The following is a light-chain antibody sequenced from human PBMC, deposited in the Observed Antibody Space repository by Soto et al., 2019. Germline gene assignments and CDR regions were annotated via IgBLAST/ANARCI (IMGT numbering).Light chain of an antibody. CDR1: QSISSY. CDR3: QQTYSTPPYT. Sequence: DIQMTQSPSSLSASVGDRVATTCRASQSISSYLNWYQQKPGKAPKLLIYGASSLQGGVLPRFSGSGSGTDFTLTISSLQPEDFATYYCQQTYSTPPYTFGQGTKLEIK. J-gene: IGKJ2*01. V-gene: IGKV1-39*01. CDR2: GAS.